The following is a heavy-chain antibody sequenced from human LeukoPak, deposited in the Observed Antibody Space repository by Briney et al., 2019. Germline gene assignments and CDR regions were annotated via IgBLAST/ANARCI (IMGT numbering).Heavy chain of an antibody. Sequence: ASVKVSCKASGYTFTGYYMHWVRQAPGQGLEWMGWINPNSGGTNYAQKFQGRVTMTRDTSISTAYMELSRLRSDDTAVYYCARARDSSSFGVDAFDIWGQGTMVTVSS. CDR2: INPNSGGT. CDR3: ARARDSSSFGVDAFDI. V-gene: IGHV1-2*02. D-gene: IGHD6-6*01. CDR1: GYTFTGYY. J-gene: IGHJ3*02.